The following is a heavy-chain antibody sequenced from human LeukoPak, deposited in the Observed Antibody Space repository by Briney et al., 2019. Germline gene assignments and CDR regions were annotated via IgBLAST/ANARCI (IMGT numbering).Heavy chain of an antibody. V-gene: IGHV3-33*01. D-gene: IGHD6-25*01. CDR3: ARSRGYTSAGPLGY. CDR2: IWYDGSNK. J-gene: IGHJ4*02. Sequence: AGGSLRLSCAASGFTFSSYGMHWVRQAPGKGLEWVALIWYDGSNKYYADSVKGRFTISRDNSRSTLYLQMNSLRAEDTAVYYCARSRGYTSAGPLGYWGQGTLVTVSS. CDR1: GFTFSSYG.